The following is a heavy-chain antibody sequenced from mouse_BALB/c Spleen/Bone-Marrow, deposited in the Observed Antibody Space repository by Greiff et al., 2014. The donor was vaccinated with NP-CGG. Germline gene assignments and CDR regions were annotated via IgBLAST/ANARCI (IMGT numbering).Heavy chain of an antibody. V-gene: IGHV5-6-3*01. Sequence: EVQLVESGGGLVQPGGSLKLSCAASGFTFSSYGMSWVRQNIDKRLELVATIKSNGGSTYYPGSVKGRFSIARDNAKNTLYLQVSSLKSEDTAVYYCTSLSSMITAAWFAYWGQGTLVTISA. D-gene: IGHD2-4*01. CDR1: GFTFSSYG. CDR2: IKSNGGST. CDR3: TSLSSMITAAWFAY. J-gene: IGHJ3*01.